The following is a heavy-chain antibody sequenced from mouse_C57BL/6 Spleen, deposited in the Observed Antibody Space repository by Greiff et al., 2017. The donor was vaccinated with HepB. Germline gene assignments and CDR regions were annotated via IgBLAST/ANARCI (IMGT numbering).Heavy chain of an antibody. V-gene: IGHV5-17*01. CDR1: GFTFSDYG. CDR3: ARRDLLVGFAY. Sequence: EVQLVESGGGLVKPGGSLKLSCAASGFTFSDYGMHWVRQAPEKGLEWVAYISSGSSTIYYADTVKGRFTISRDNAKNTLFLQMTSLRSEDTAMYYCARRDLLVGFAYWGQGTLVTVSA. D-gene: IGHD1-1*01. CDR2: ISSGSSTI. J-gene: IGHJ3*01.